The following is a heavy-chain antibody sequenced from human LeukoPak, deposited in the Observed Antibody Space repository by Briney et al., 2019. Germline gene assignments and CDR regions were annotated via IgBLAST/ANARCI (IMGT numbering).Heavy chain of an antibody. V-gene: IGHV4-39*07. Sequence: KPSETLSLTCTVSGGSISSSSYYWGWIRQPPGKGLEWIGSIYYSGSTYYNPSLKSRVTISVDTSKNQFSLKLSSVTAADTAVYYCVRGVTILRNWFDPWGQGTLVTVSS. CDR3: VRGVTILRNWFDP. D-gene: IGHD3-3*01. J-gene: IGHJ5*01. CDR1: GGSISSSSYY. CDR2: IYYSGST.